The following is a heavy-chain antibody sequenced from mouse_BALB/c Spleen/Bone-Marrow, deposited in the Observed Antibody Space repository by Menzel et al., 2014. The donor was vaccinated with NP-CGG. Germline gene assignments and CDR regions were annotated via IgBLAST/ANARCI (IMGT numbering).Heavy chain of an antibody. V-gene: IGHV4-2*02. CDR2: INPGSSTI. D-gene: IGHD1-1*01. Sequence: EVQLQQSGGGLVQPGGSLNLSCAASGFDFSRYWMSWTRQAPGKGQEWIGEINPGSSTINYTPSLKDKFIISRDNAKNTLYLQRNKVRAEDTCLYYCARRNYGSSWAMDYWGQGTSVTVSS. CDR3: ARRNYGSSWAMDY. J-gene: IGHJ4*01. CDR1: GFDFSRYW.